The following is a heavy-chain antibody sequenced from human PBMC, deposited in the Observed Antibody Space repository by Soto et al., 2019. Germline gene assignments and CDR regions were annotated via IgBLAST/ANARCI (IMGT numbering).Heavy chain of an antibody. J-gene: IGHJ5*02. D-gene: IGHD5-18*01. CDR2: ISYDGSLR. CDR3: VSVLGYSHATVPCA. V-gene: IGHV3-30*03. CDR1: GFAFRRYG. Sequence: QAPLVECGGGVVQPGRSLRLSCAASGFAFRRYGMHWVRQAPGTGVEWVAVISYDGSLRHYADYVKGRFTICRDNSKNMVLLEMSCLRAEDTAVYYCVSVLGYSHATVPCAWCQGTLISVSS.